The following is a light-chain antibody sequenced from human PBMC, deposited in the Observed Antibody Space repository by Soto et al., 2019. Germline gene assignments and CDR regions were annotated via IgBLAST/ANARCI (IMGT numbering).Light chain of an antibody. V-gene: IGKV1-5*01. CDR1: QNISRK. CDR2: DAS. Sequence: EIEMTQSPSTLSVSAGDRATLTCRASQNISRKLAWYQQRPGQAPKVLIHDASSMDTGVPARFSGSGSGTEFSLTISGLQSDDFATYYCQHYETYRATFGLGTKVDIK. J-gene: IGKJ1*01. CDR3: QHYETYRAT.